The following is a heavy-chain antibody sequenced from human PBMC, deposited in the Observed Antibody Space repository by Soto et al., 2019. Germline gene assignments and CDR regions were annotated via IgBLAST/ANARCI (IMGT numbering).Heavy chain of an antibody. J-gene: IGHJ6*02. CDR1: GFPFSSYG. V-gene: IGHV3-30*18. Sequence: PGGSLRLSFAASGFPFSSYGMHWVRQAPGKGLEWVAVISYDGSNKYYADSVKGRFTISRDNSKNTLYLQMNSLRAEDTAVYYCAKDQDLYDSSDPDYYGMDVWGQGTTVPVYS. D-gene: IGHD3-3*01. CDR3: AKDQDLYDSSDPDYYGMDV. CDR2: ISYDGSNK.